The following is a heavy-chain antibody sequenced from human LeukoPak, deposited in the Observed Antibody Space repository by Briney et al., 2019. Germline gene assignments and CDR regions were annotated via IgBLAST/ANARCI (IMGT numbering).Heavy chain of an antibody. CDR1: GFTFSSYG. V-gene: IGHV3-23*01. J-gene: IGHJ4*02. CDR2: ISGSVDSS. CDR3: ARLSGYDIIGYYYLDN. Sequence: GGSLRLSCTASGFTFSSYGMNWVRQAPGKGLEWVSIISGSVDSSYYADSVRGRFTISRDYSKNTLYLQMNSLRAEDTAVYYCARLSGYDIIGYYYLDNWGQGTLVTVSS. D-gene: IGHD3-22*01.